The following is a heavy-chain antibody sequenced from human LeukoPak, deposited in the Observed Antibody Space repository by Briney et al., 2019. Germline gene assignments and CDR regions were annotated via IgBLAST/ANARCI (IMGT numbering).Heavy chain of an antibody. V-gene: IGHV3-30*04. CDR3: ARGSRAPIVVVTYN. J-gene: IGHJ4*02. D-gene: IGHD2-21*02. CDR2: ISYDGSNK. CDR1: GFTFSSYA. Sequence: PGGSLRLSCATSGFTFSSYAMHWVRQAPGKGLEWVAVISYDGSNKYYADSVKGRFTISRDNSKNTLYLQRNSLRAEDTAVYCCARGSRAPIVVVTYNWGQGTLVTVSS.